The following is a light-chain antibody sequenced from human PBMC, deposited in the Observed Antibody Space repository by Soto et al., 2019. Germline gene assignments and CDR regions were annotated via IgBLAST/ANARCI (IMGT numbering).Light chain of an antibody. J-gene: IGKJ5*01. CDR2: DAS. Sequence: EIVLTQSPGTLSLSPGERATLSCRASQSVTSYLAWYQQRPGQAPRLLINDASRRATGIPARFSAGGSGTEFTLTISSLQSDDFAVYYCQQYDNWPPTTFGQGTRLEIK. CDR1: QSVTSY. V-gene: IGKV3-15*01. CDR3: QQYDNWPPTT.